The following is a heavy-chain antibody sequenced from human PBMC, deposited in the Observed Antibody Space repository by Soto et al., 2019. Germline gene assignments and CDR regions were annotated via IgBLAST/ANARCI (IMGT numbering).Heavy chain of an antibody. CDR3: ARDGLKYDILTGYYQDNWFDP. CDR2: IIPIFGTA. CDR1: GGTFSSYA. V-gene: IGHV1-69*06. D-gene: IGHD3-9*01. J-gene: IGHJ5*02. Sequence: SVKVSCKASGGTFSSYAISWVRQAPGQGLEWMGGIIPIFGTANYAQKFQGRVTITADKSTSTAYMELSSLRSEDTAVYYCARDGLKYDILTGYYQDNWFDPWGQGTLVTVSS.